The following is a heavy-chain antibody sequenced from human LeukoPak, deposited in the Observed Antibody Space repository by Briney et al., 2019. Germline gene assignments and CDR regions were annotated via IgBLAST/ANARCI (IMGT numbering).Heavy chain of an antibody. D-gene: IGHD6-19*01. CDR1: GGTFSSYA. J-gene: IGHJ4*02. V-gene: IGHV1-69*13. CDR2: IIHIFGTA. CDR3: ARGTQVADIDY. Sequence: EASVKVSCKASGGTFSSYAISWVRQAPGQGLEWMGGIIHIFGTANYAQKFQGRVTITADESTSTAYMELSSLRSEDTAVYYCARGTQVADIDYWGQGTLVTVSS.